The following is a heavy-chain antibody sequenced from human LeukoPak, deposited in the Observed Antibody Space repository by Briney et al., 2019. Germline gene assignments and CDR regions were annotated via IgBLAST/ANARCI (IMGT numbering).Heavy chain of an antibody. Sequence: GGSLGLSCAASGFTFSSYGMHWVRQAPGKGLEWVAFIRYDGSNKYYADSVKGRFTISRDNSKNTLYLQMNSLRAEDTAVYYCASSGSYYNALDYWGQGTLVTVSS. V-gene: IGHV3-30*02. CDR2: IRYDGSNK. CDR1: GFTFSSYG. D-gene: IGHD3-10*01. J-gene: IGHJ4*02. CDR3: ASSGSYYNALDY.